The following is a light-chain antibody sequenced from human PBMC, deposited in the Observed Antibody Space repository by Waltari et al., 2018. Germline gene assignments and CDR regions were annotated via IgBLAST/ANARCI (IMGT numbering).Light chain of an antibody. CDR1: QSLLNSSGYNH. CDR3: MQALQTRGFT. V-gene: IGKV2-28*01. CDR2: LGS. Sequence: DIVMTQSPLSLPVTPGEPAPISCRSSQSLLNSSGYNHLDWFLQKPGQSPQLLIYLGSNRASGVPDRFSGSGSGTDFTLKISRVEAEDVGVYYCMQALQTRGFTFGPGTKVDIK. J-gene: IGKJ3*01.